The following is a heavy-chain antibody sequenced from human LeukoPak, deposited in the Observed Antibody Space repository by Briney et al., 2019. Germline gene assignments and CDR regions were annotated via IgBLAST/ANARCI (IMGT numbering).Heavy chain of an antibody. CDR1: GDSVSSNNAA. CDR2: TYYRFKCYN. CDR3: ARAQGALNC. J-gene: IGHJ4*02. D-gene: IGHD3-16*01. V-gene: IGHV6-1*01. Sequence: SQTLSLTCAISGDSVSSNNAAWTWNRQSPSRGLEWLGRTYYRFKCYNDYAVSVKSRITINPDTSKNQFSLQLNSVTPEDTAVYYCARAQGALNCWGQGTLVTVSS.